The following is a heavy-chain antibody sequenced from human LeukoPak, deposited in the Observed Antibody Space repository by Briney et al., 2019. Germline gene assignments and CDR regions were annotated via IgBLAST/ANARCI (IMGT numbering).Heavy chain of an antibody. CDR1: GFTFSSYA. CDR3: AKDNRGSSSWYSPFDY. V-gene: IGHV3-23*01. CDR2: ISGSGGST. Sequence: GGSLRLSCAASGFTFSSYAMSWVRQAPGKGLEWVSAISGSGGSTYYADSVKGRFTISRDNSKNTLYLQMNSLRAEDTAVYYCAKDNRGSSSWYSPFDYWGQGTLVTVSS. J-gene: IGHJ4*02. D-gene: IGHD6-13*01.